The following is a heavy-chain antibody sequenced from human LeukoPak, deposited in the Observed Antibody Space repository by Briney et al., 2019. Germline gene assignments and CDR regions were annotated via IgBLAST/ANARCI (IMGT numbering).Heavy chain of an antibody. J-gene: IGHJ6*03. V-gene: IGHV1-69*04. D-gene: IGHD4-11*01. Sequence: ASVKVSCKASGGTFSSYAISWVRQAPGQGLEWMGRIIPILGIANYAQKFQGRVTITADKSTSTAYMELSSLRSEDTAVYYCAKALATVKSCMDVWGKGTTVTVSS. CDR2: IIPILGIA. CDR3: AKALATVKSCMDV. CDR1: GGTFSSYA.